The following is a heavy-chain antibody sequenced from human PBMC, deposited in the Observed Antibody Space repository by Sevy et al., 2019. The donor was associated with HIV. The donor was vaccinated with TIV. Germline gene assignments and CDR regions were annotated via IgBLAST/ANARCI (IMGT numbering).Heavy chain of an antibody. Sequence: GGSLRLSCAASGFTFSSYSMNWVRQAPGKGLEWVSYISSSSSTIYYADSVKGRFTISRDNAKNSLYLQMNSLRAEDTAVYYWARDGDKGPYSSSWYGSPDYWGQGTLVTVSS. CDR3: ARDGDKGPYSSSWYGSPDY. V-gene: IGHV3-48*01. CDR1: GFTFSSYS. D-gene: IGHD6-13*01. CDR2: ISSSSSTI. J-gene: IGHJ4*02.